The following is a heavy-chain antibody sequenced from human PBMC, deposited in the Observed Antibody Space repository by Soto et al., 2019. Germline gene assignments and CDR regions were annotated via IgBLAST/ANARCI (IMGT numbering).Heavy chain of an antibody. Sequence: PSETLSLTCTVSGVTVSTCGYFWIWIRQDPGKGLGGIGNIYYGSMTYYNQSLRGRFSISLDPSESQFYLQLNSVTAADTAVYYCARECWGPCYSYGKFDDWGQGALVTVSS. CDR1: GVTVSTCGYF. J-gene: IGHJ4*02. D-gene: IGHD5-18*01. CDR3: ARECWGPCYSYGKFDD. V-gene: IGHV4-31*03. CDR2: IYYGSMT.